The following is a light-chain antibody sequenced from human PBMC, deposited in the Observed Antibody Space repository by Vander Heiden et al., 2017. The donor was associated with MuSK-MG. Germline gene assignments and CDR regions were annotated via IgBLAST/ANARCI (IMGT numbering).Light chain of an antibody. J-gene: IGLJ2*01. CDR2: GKN. CDR3: NYRDSSGKPLV. V-gene: IGLV3-19*01. CDR1: SLRSYY. Sequence: VRITCQGDSLRSYYASWYQQKPGQATVLVIDGKNNRPSGIPDRFAGSSSGNTASWTITGAQAEDEADYYWNYRDSSGKPLVVGGGTKMTVL.